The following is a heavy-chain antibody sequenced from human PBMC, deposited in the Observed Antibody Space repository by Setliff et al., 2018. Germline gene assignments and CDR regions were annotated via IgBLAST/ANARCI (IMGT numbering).Heavy chain of an antibody. Sequence: SETLSLTCAAYGGTFSDYYWTWIRQPPGKGLEWVGEINHRGSTIYNPSLKSRLTISLDTSKNQFSLNLSSVTAADTAVYYCARMSGFLYMDVWGKGTTVTVSS. CDR1: GGTFSDYY. CDR3: ARMSGFLYMDV. CDR2: INHRGST. D-gene: IGHD3-3*01. J-gene: IGHJ6*03. V-gene: IGHV4-34*01.